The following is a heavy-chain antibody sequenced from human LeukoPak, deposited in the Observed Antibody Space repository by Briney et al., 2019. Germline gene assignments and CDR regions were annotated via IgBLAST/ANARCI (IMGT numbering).Heavy chain of an antibody. CDR2: ISYDGSNK. CDR3: AKANGIAAAVGYFDY. D-gene: IGHD6-13*01. CDR1: GLTFSSYG. J-gene: IGHJ4*02. V-gene: IGHV3-30*18. Sequence: PGRSLRLSCAASGLTFSSYGMHWVRQAPGKGLEWVAVISYDGSNKYYADSVKGRFTISRDNSKNTLYLQMNGLRAEDTAVYYCAKANGIAAAVGYFDYWGQGTLVTVSS.